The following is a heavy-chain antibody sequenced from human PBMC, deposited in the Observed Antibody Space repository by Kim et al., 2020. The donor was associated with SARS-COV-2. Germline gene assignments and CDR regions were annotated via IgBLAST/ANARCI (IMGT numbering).Heavy chain of an antibody. CDR3: ARDGGGLRYFDWLLSTPDY. CDR1: GYTFTSYG. V-gene: IGHV1-18*01. D-gene: IGHD3-9*01. J-gene: IGHJ4*02. CDR2: ISVDNGNT. Sequence: ASVKVSCKASGYTFTSYGISWVRQAPGQGLEWMGWISVDNGNTNYAQKLQGRVTMTTDTSTSTAYMELRSPRSDDTAVYYCARDGGGLRYFDWLLSTPDYWGQGTLVTVSS.